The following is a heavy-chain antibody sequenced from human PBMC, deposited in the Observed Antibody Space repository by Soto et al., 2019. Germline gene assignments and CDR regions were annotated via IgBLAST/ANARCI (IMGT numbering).Heavy chain of an antibody. CDR1: SISSHY. CDR2: VYYTGSA. J-gene: IGHJ3*02. Sequence: ASETLSLTCSVDSISSHYWTWIRQPPGKGLEWIAYVYYTGSATYNPSLKSRVTISVDTSKNQISLKVNSVTAADTAVYYCARDTPPDAFDIWGQGTMVTVSS. CDR3: ARDTPPDAFDI. V-gene: IGHV4-59*11.